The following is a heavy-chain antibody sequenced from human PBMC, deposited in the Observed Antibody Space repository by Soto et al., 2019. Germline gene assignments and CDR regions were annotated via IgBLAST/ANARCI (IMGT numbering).Heavy chain of an antibody. Sequence: QVQLQESGPGLVKPSETLSLTCTVSGGSISSYYWSWIRQPPGKGLEWIGDIYYSGSTNYNPSLKSRVTLSVDTCKNKFSLTLTSASAADTAGYYCARLPWADYGGIFDPWGQGTLVTVSS. CDR2: IYYSGST. D-gene: IGHD4-17*01. CDR1: GGSISSYY. V-gene: IGHV4-59*01. CDR3: ARLPWADYGGIFDP. J-gene: IGHJ5*02.